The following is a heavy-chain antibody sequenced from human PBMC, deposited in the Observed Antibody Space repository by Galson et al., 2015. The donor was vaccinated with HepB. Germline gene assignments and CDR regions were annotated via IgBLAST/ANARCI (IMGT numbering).Heavy chain of an antibody. Sequence: SVKVSCKASGYTFTSYGISWVRQAPGQGLEWMGWISAYNGNTNYAQKLQGRVTMTTDTSTSTAYMELRSLRSDDTAVYYCARDQGIVGLLDAFDIWGQGTMVTVSS. D-gene: IGHD1-26*01. V-gene: IGHV1-18*01. CDR3: ARDQGIVGLLDAFDI. CDR2: ISAYNGNT. CDR1: GYTFTSYG. J-gene: IGHJ3*02.